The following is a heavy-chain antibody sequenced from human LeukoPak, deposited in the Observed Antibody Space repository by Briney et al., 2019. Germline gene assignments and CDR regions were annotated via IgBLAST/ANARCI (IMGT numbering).Heavy chain of an antibody. V-gene: IGHV1-69*05. Sequence: ASVKVSCKVSGYTFTSYGISWVRQAPGQGLEWMGGIIPIFGTANYAQKFQGRVTITTDESTSTAYMELSSLRSEDTAVYYWAEVGGKLGSVLRFLEWPPGYMDVWGKGTTVTVSS. CDR1: GYTFTSYG. CDR3: AEVGGKLGSVLRFLEWPPGYMDV. J-gene: IGHJ6*03. CDR2: IIPIFGTA. D-gene: IGHD3-3*01.